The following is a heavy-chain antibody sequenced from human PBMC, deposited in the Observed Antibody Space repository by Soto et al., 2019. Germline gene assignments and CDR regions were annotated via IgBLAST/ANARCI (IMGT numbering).Heavy chain of an antibody. CDR1: GYRFTSYG. CDR2: ISAYDDNT. J-gene: IGHJ6*04. CDR3: ARGGYYNSRGSRNYPYYGMNV. V-gene: IGHV1-18*01. Sequence: QAQLVQSGPEVKKPGASVKVSCKASGYRFTSYGISWVRQAPGQGLEWLGWISAYDDNTKYAQTLQGRVSMSTDTSTTTAYMELRSIRSDDTAMYYCARGGYYNSRGSRNYPYYGMNVWGKGTTVTVSS. D-gene: IGHD3-22*01.